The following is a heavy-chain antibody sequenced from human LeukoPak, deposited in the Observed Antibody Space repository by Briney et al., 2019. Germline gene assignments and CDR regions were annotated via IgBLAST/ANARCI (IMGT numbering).Heavy chain of an antibody. CDR3: AKVTGVVGATVLANDY. CDR1: GFTFSSYA. D-gene: IGHD1-26*01. V-gene: IGHV3-23*01. Sequence: GSLRLSCAASGFTFSSYAMSWVRQAPGKGLEWVSAISGSGGSTYYADSVKGRFTISRDNSKNTLYLQMNSLRAEDTAVYYCAKVTGVVGATVLANDYWGQGTLVTVSS. CDR2: ISGSGGST. J-gene: IGHJ4*02.